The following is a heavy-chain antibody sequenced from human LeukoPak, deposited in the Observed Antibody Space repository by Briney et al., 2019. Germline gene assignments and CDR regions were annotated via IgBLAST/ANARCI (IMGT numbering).Heavy chain of an antibody. CDR2: ISSSGSTI. D-gene: IGHD3-10*02. J-gene: IGHJ6*04. CDR3: AELGITMIGGV. V-gene: IGHV3-48*04. CDR1: GFTFNTYN. Sequence: PGGSLRLSCAGSGFTFNTYNMNWVRQAPGKGLEWVSYISSSGSTIYYADSVKGRFTISRDNAKNSLYLQMNSLRAEDTAVYYCAELGITMIGGVWGKGTTVTISS.